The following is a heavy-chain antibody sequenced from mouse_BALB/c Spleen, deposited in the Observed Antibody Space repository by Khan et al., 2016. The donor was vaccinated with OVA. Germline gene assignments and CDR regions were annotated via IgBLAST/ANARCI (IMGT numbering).Heavy chain of an antibody. V-gene: IGHV1-9*01. CDR2: ILPGSDSP. CDR3: TRQGSGYFSWFAY. J-gene: IGHJ3*01. Sequence: QVQLQQSGTELLKPGASVKISCKATGYTFSSYWIEWIKQRTGHGLEWIGEILPGSDSPNHNERFMGKATFTADTSSNTAYMQLSSLTAEDSAVHYCTRQGSGYFSWFAYWGQGTLVTVSA. CDR1: GYTFSSYW. D-gene: IGHD2-3*01.